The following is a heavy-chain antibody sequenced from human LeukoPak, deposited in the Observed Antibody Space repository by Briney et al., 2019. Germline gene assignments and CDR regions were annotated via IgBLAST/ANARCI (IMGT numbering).Heavy chain of an antibody. CDR2: INPSGGST. J-gene: IGHJ3*02. CDR3: ARGRYYDSSGYPPRHYDAFDI. D-gene: IGHD3-22*01. Sequence: ASVKVSCKAAGYTFTSYYMHWVRQAPGQGLEWMGIINPSGGSTSYAQKFQGRVNMTRDTSTSTVYMELSSLRSEDTAVYYCARGRYYDSSGYPPRHYDAFDIWGQGTMVTVSS. CDR1: GYTFTSYY. V-gene: IGHV1-46*01.